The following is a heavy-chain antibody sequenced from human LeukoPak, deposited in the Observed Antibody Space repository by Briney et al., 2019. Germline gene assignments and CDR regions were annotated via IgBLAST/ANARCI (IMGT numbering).Heavy chain of an antibody. CDR1: GYTFTTYD. V-gene: IGHV1-8*01. D-gene: IGHD6-19*01. CDR3: ARGRGSGHKENWFDP. Sequence: GASVKVSCKDSGYTFTTYDINWVRQATGQGLEWMGWMNPNSGNTGYAQKFQGRVTMTRNTSITTAYMELSSLRSEDTAVYYCARGRGSGHKENWFDPWGQGTLVTVSS. J-gene: IGHJ5*02. CDR2: MNPNSGNT.